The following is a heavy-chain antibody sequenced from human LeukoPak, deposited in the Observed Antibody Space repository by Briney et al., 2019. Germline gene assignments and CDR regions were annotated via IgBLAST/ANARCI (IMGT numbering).Heavy chain of an antibody. CDR3: ARARRDYRYDY. Sequence: ASVKVSCKASGYTFTSYYMHWVRQAPGQGLEWMGIINPSGGSTSYAQKFQGRVTMTRDTSTSTVYMELSSLRSGDTAVYYCARARRDYRYDYWGQGTLVTVSS. J-gene: IGHJ4*02. CDR2: INPSGGST. CDR1: GYTFTSYY. D-gene: IGHD4-11*01. V-gene: IGHV1-46*01.